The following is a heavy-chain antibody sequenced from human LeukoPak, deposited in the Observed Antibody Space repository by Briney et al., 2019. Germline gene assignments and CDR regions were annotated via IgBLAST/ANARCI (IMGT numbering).Heavy chain of an antibody. CDR3: ASPMTAVSTYNYYGMDV. CDR2: ISSGATTT. J-gene: IGHJ6*02. CDR1: GLTFSNYQ. Sequence: GGSLRLSCAASGLTFSNYQMNWVRQAPGKGLEWVSSISSGATTTYFADSVKGRFTISRDNAKNSLYLQMNSLRAEDTAVYYCASPMTAVSTYNYYGMDVWGQGTTVTVSS. V-gene: IGHV3-48*03. D-gene: IGHD4-17*01.